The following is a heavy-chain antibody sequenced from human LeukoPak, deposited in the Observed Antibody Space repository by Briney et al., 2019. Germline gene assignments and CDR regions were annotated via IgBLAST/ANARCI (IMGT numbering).Heavy chain of an antibody. CDR3: AKARVAPYYYYGMDV. Sequence: GRSLRLPCAASGFTFDDYAMHWVRQAPGEGLEWVSGISWNSGSIGYADSVKGRFTISRDNAKNSLYLQMNSLRAEDTALYYCAKARVAPYYYYGMDVWGQGTTVTVS. J-gene: IGHJ6*02. V-gene: IGHV3-9*01. CDR1: GFTFDDYA. D-gene: IGHD2-15*01. CDR2: ISWNSGSI.